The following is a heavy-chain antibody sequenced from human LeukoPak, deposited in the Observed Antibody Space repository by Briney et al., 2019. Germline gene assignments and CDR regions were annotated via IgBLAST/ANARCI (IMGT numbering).Heavy chain of an antibody. Sequence: PGGSLRLSCAASGFTFSSYWMSWVRQAPGKGLEWVANIKQDGSEKYYVDSVKGRFTISRDNAKNSLYLQMNSLRAEDTAVYYCARDSSSSWVYYYYYYMDVWGKRTTVTVSS. D-gene: IGHD6-13*01. J-gene: IGHJ6*03. V-gene: IGHV3-7*01. CDR2: IKQDGSEK. CDR1: GFTFSSYW. CDR3: ARDSSSSWVYYYYYYMDV.